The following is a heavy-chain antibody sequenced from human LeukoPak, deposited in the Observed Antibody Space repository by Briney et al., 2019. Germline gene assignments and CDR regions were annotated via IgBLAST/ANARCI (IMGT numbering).Heavy chain of an antibody. CDR2: INHSGST. D-gene: IGHD3-10*01. CDR3: ARAVRGLAAWAYYYYYYMDV. J-gene: IGHJ6*03. CDR1: GGSFSGYY. V-gene: IGHV4-34*01. Sequence: SETLSLTCAVYGGSFSGYYWSWIRQPPGKGLEWIGEINHSGSTNYNPSLKSRVTISVDTSKNQFSLKLSSVTAADTAVYYCARAVRGLAAWAYYYYYYMDVWGKGTTVTISS.